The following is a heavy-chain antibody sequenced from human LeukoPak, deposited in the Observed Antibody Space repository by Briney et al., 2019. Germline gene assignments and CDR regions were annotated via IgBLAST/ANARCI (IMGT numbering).Heavy chain of an antibody. J-gene: IGHJ4*02. CDR1: GYTSTSYF. Sequence: GASVKVSCKASGYTSTSYFMHWVRQAPGQGLEWMGIINPSGGSTSYAQMFQGRVTMTRDTSTSTVYMELSSLRSGDTAVYYCAILHGFCSGGSCYSDFDYWGQGTLVTVSS. D-gene: IGHD2-15*01. V-gene: IGHV1-46*01. CDR3: AILHGFCSGGSCYSDFDY. CDR2: INPSGGST.